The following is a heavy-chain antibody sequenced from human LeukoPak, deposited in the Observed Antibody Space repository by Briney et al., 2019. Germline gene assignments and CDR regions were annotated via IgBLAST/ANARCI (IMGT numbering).Heavy chain of an antibody. CDR2: TSSSGTNI. Sequence: GGTLTLYCAASGFTFNSYDMNWHRQAQGQGLEWVSYTSSSGTNIYYADPVKVRFTIYRDNAKNSLYMKMNSLRAEDTAVYYCAGHSSGWYGGIGYWGQGTLVTVSA. V-gene: IGHV3-48*03. CDR3: AGHSSGWYGGIGY. J-gene: IGHJ4*02. D-gene: IGHD6-19*01. CDR1: GFTFNSYD.